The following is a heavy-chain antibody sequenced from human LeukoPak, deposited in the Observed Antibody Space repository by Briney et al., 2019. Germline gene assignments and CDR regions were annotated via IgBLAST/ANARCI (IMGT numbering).Heavy chain of an antibody. CDR2: IIPILGIA. Sequence: ASVKVSCKASGGTFSSYAISWVRQAPGQGLEWMGRIIPILGIANYAQKFQGRVTITADKSTSTAYMELSSLRSEDTAVYYCAVPTVTTSYHYYGMDVWGQGTTVTVSS. J-gene: IGHJ6*02. CDR1: GGTFSSYA. CDR3: AVPTVTTSYHYYGMDV. D-gene: IGHD4-11*01. V-gene: IGHV1-69*04.